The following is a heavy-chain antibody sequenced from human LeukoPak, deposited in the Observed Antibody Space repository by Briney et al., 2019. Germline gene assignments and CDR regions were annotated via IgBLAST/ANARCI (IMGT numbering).Heavy chain of an antibody. J-gene: IGHJ4*02. CDR2: ISAFNGNT. Sequence: GASVKVSCKASGYTFTSYGISWVRQAPGQGREWMGWISAFNGNTNYAQKLQGRVTMTTDTSTSTAYMELRTLRSDDTAVYYCARDSEGLRYFEGGPNWGQGTLVTVSS. D-gene: IGHD3-9*01. CDR3: ARDSEGLRYFEGGPN. CDR1: GYTFTSYG. V-gene: IGHV1-18*01.